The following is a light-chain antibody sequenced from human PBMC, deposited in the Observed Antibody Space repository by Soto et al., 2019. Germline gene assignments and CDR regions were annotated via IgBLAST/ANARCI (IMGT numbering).Light chain of an antibody. CDR2: EVS. Sequence: QSVLTQPASVSGSPGQSITISCTATTSDVGGFDSVSWYQQHPGTAPRVIIYEVSNRPSGVSYRFSGSKSANTASLTISGRQADDEADYYCSSYTTSNTWLFGGGTKLTVL. CDR1: TSDVGGFDS. V-gene: IGLV2-14*01. J-gene: IGLJ3*02. CDR3: SSYTTSNTWL.